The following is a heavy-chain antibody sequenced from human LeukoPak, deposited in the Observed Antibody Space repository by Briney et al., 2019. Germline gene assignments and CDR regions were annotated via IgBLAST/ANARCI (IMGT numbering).Heavy chain of an antibody. CDR2: INPNSGGT. D-gene: IGHD3-22*01. J-gene: IGHJ3*02. V-gene: IGHV1-2*02. CDR3: ASSGYLAGGDAFDI. CDR1: GYTFTRYY. Sequence: GASVKVSCKASGYTFTRYYMHWVRQAPGQGLEWMGWINPNSGGTNYAQKFQGRVTMTRDTSISTAYMELSRLRSDDTAVYYCASSGYLAGGDAFDIWGQGTMVTVSS.